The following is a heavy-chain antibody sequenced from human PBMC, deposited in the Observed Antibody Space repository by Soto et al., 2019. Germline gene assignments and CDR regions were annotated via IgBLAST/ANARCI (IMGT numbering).Heavy chain of an antibody. D-gene: IGHD2-15*01. CDR2: IYWDCDE. V-gene: IGHV2-5*02. CDR3: AHKGGRGAGMDV. Sequence: QITLKESGPTLVKPTQTLTLPCTFSGFSVRTSGVGVAWFRQPPGKALEWLALIYWDCDERYTQFLQSGVTITKDTSKNQVVLTMTNMDPVDTATYYCAHKGGRGAGMDVWGQGTTVTVSS. CDR1: GFSVRTSGVG. J-gene: IGHJ6*02.